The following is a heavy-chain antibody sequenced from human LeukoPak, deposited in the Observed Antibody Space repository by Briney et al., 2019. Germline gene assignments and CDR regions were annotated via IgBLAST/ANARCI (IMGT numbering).Heavy chain of an antibody. Sequence: SVKVSCKASGYTFTSYDINWVRQATGQGLEWMGWMNPNSGNTGYAQKFQGRVTMTRNTSISTAYMELSSLRSEDTAVYYCARGIAVAGYYFDYWGQGTLVTVSS. CDR2: MNPNSGNT. J-gene: IGHJ4*02. D-gene: IGHD6-19*01. V-gene: IGHV1-8*01. CDR1: GYTFTSYD. CDR3: ARGIAVAGYYFDY.